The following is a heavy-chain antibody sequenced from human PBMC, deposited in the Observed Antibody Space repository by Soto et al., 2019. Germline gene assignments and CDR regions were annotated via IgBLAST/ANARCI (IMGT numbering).Heavy chain of an antibody. D-gene: IGHD4-17*01. Sequence: GGSLRLACAASGFTLRSYSMNWVRQAPGKGLEWVSYMSSSSGTIYYADSVKGRFTISRDNAKNSLYLQMNSLRAEDTAVYYCARAYLRWDNWLDPWGQGTLVTVSS. J-gene: IGHJ5*02. V-gene: IGHV3-48*04. CDR3: ARAYLRWDNWLDP. CDR1: GFTLRSYS. CDR2: MSSSSGTI.